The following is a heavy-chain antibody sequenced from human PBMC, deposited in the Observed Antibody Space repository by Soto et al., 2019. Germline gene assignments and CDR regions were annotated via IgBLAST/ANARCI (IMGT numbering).Heavy chain of an antibody. Sequence: ASVKVSCKASGYTFTSYGISWVRQAPGQGREGMGWISAYNGNTNYAQKLQGRVTMTTDTSTSTAYMELRSLRSDDTAVYYCAIDLALTMIVVANTYYYYGMDVWGQGTTVTVSS. CDR1: GYTFTSYG. CDR3: AIDLALTMIVVANTYYYYGMDV. CDR2: ISAYNGNT. J-gene: IGHJ6*02. V-gene: IGHV1-18*01. D-gene: IGHD3-22*01.